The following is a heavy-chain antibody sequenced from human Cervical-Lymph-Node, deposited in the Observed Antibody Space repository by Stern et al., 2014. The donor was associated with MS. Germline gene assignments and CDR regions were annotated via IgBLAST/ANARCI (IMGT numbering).Heavy chain of an antibody. CDR1: GFTFNDYY. CDR2: ISSVGTTI. V-gene: IGHV3-11*01. J-gene: IGHJ2*01. CDR3: PRRWYFDL. Sequence: VQLVESGGGLVKPGGSLRLSCAASGFTFNDYYMSWIRQAPGKGLEWISYISSVGTTISYADSVKGRFTISRDNAKNTLYLQMDTVRAKDTPFYYCPRRWYFDLWGRGTLVTVSS.